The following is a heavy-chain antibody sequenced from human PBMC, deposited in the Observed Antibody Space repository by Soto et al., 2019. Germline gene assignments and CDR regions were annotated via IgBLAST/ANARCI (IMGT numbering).Heavy chain of an antibody. CDR1: GFSFSSYA. V-gene: IGHV3-23*01. CDR2: ISGSGGRT. CDR3: GKGEYCSLLAF. D-gene: IGHD2-21*01. J-gene: IGHJ6*02. Sequence: GGSLRLACVAHGFSFSSYAMSWVRQTPGKGLEWVSGISGSGGRTYYADSVKGRFTISRDNSNNTLSLQMHILRVEDTAVYFCGKGEYCSLLAFRGQGSAVIGS.